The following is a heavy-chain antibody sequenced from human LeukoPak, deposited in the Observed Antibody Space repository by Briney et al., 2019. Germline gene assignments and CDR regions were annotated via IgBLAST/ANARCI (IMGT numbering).Heavy chain of an antibody. J-gene: IGHJ6*02. CDR1: GFTFEDYA. Sequence: PGRSLRLSCAASGFTFEDYAMHWVRQAPGKGLEWVSGISWNSGSIGYADSVKGRFTISRDNAKNSLYLQMNSLRAEDTAVYHCVRVSSWYYYYGMDVWGQGTTVTVSS. CDR2: ISWNSGSI. V-gene: IGHV3-9*01. CDR3: VRVSSWYYYYGMDV. D-gene: IGHD6-13*01.